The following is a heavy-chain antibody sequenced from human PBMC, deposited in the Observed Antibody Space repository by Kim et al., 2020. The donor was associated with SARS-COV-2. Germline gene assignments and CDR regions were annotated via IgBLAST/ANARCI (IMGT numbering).Heavy chain of an antibody. CDR1: GFTFGDYA. J-gene: IGHJ4*02. V-gene: IGHV3-9*01. CDR3: AKGGGLEWLRLRFGIAVAGEGYYFDY. D-gene: IGHD6-19*01. CDR2: ISWNSGSI. Sequence: GGSLRLSCAASGFTFGDYAMHWVRQAPGKGLEWVSGISWNSGSIGYADSVKGRFTISRDNAKNSLYLQMNSLRAEDTALYYCAKGGGLEWLRLRFGIAVAGEGYYFDYWGQGTLVTVSS.